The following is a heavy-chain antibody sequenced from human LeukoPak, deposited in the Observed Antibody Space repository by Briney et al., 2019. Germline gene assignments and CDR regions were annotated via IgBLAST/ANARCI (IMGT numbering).Heavy chain of an antibody. CDR2: ISDSGGTT. CDR1: GFSFRNFG. Sequence: GGSLRLSCEVSGFSFRNFGMRWVRQAPGKGLEWVSDISDSGGTTYYGDSVKGRFIISRDNSKNTLYLQMNSLRAEDTAVYYCARDQYYDFWSGHRTFDCWGQGTLVIVSS. J-gene: IGHJ4*02. D-gene: IGHD3-3*01. V-gene: IGHV3-23*01. CDR3: ARDQYYDFWSGHRTFDC.